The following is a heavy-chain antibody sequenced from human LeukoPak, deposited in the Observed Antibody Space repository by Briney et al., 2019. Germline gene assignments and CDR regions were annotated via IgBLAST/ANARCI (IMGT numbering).Heavy chain of an antibody. CDR3: AREKSGGWFFFDY. Sequence: PGGSLRLSCAASGFTFSAYAIHWVRQAPGKGLEWVTVITYDGSNKYYADSVKGRFTISRDNSKNTLYLQMNSLRAEDTAVYYCAREKSGGWFFFDYWGQGTLVTVSS. CDR2: ITYDGSNK. CDR1: GFTFSAYA. D-gene: IGHD6-19*01. V-gene: IGHV3-30-3*01. J-gene: IGHJ4*02.